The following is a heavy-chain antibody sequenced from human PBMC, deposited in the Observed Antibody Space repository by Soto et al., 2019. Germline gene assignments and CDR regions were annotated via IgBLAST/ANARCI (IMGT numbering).Heavy chain of an antibody. J-gene: IGHJ4*02. V-gene: IGHV4-59*08. Sequence: QVQLQESCRGLVKPSETLSLTCTVSGGSISSDYWSWIRQPPGKGLEWIGYIYNSVSTNYNPSLKSRVTISVDTSKNQFSLKLSSVTAADTAVYYCAIYSSIGAYDGYWGQGTLVTVSS. CDR1: GGSISSDY. CDR2: IYNSVST. CDR3: AIYSSIGAYDGY. D-gene: IGHD3-16*01.